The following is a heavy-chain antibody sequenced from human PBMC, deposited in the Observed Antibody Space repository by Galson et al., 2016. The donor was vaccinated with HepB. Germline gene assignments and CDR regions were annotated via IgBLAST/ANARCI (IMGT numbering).Heavy chain of an antibody. CDR3: ARDGIPSPQDIGGRLPPPYYYGMDV. V-gene: IGHV3-33*01. CDR2: IWYDGSKK. Sequence: SLRLSCAASGFTFSNYGMHWARQAPGKGLEWVALIWYDGSKKYYAESVKGRLTISRDNSKNTLDLQMNSLRAEDTAVYYCARDGIPSPQDIGGRLPPPYYYGMDVWGQGTAVTVSS. D-gene: IGHD6-6*01. CDR1: GFTFSNYG. J-gene: IGHJ6*02.